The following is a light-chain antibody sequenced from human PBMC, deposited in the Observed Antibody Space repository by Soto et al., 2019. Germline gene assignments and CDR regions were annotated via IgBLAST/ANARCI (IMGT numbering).Light chain of an antibody. J-gene: IGLJ3*02. CDR1: SSNIGNNY. Sequence: QAVVTQPPSVSAAPGQTVTISCSGSSSNIGNNYVSWYQQVPGTAPKLLIYEDDKRPSGTPDRFSGSKSGTSTTLAITGLQTGDEADYYCVTWDTSLSAGVFGGGTKVTVL. V-gene: IGLV1-51*02. CDR3: VTWDTSLSAGV. CDR2: EDD.